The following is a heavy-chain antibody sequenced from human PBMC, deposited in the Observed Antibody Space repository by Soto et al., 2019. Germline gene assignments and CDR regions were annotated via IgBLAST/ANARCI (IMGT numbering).Heavy chain of an antibody. CDR2: IDWDDDK. D-gene: IGHD6-6*01. J-gene: IGHJ5*02. CDR1: GFSLSTSGMC. V-gene: IGHV2-70*01. Sequence: SGPTLVNPTQTLTLTCTFSGFSLSTSGMCVSWIRQPPGKALEWLALIDWDDDKYYSTSLKTRLTISKDTSKNQVVLTMTNMDPVDTATYYCERIRPEYSSSSEWFDPWGQGTLVTVSS. CDR3: ERIRPEYSSSSEWFDP.